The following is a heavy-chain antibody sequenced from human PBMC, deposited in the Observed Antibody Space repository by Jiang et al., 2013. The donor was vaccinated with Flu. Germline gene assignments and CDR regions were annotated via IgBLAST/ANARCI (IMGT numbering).Heavy chain of an antibody. D-gene: IGHD3-22*01. CDR2: INTKTGDP. V-gene: IGHV7-4-1*02. CDR3: AREGYYFDTTGSPRSHGLDV. J-gene: IGHJ6*02. CDR1: AYSFTKYA. Sequence: QSGSELKKPGASVKVSCKASAYSFTKYALTWVRQAPGQGLEWMGWINTKTGDPTYAQAFTGRFVFSSDTSVSTAYLYISGLKAEDTAVYYCAREGYYFDTTGSPRSHGLDVVGPRDRGHRL.